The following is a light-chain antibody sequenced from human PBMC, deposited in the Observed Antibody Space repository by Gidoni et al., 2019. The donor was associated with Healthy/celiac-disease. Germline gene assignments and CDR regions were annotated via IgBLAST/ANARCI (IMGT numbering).Light chain of an antibody. V-gene: IGKV2-28*01. CDR3: MQALQTSYT. Sequence: DIVMTQSPLSLPLTPGEPASISCRSSQSLLHSNGYNYLDWYLQKPGQSPQLLIYLGSNRASGVPDRFSGSGSGTDFTLKISRVEAEDVGVYYCMQALQTSYTFGQGTKLEIK. CDR1: QSLLHSNGYNY. J-gene: IGKJ2*01. CDR2: LGS.